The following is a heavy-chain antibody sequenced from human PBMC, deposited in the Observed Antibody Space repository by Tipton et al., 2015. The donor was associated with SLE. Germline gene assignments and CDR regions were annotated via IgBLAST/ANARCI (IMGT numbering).Heavy chain of an antibody. Sequence: SLRLSCASSGFTFSDYYMSWIRQAPGKGLEWFSYISSSGSTLYYADSVKGRFTISRDNAKNSLYLQMDTLSAEDTAVYYCAKDGGGPFDYWGQGTLVTVSS. CDR3: AKDGGGPFDY. V-gene: IGHV3-11*04. D-gene: IGHD2-15*01. J-gene: IGHJ4*02. CDR2: ISSSGSTL. CDR1: GFTFSDYY.